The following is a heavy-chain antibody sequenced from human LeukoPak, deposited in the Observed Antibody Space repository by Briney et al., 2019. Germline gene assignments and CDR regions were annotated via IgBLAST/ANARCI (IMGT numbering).Heavy chain of an antibody. D-gene: IGHD2-21*02. CDR1: GFTFSDYT. V-gene: IGHV3-21*04. CDR3: ARDYFYCGGDCFVDY. J-gene: IGHJ4*02. CDR2: ISGGSRSI. Sequence: GGSLRLSCAASGFTFSDYTMNWVRQAPGKGLEWVSSISGGSRSIYYVDSVKGRFTISRDNAKNSLYLQVNSLRAEDTAIYYCARDYFYCGGDCFVDYWGQGTLVIVSS.